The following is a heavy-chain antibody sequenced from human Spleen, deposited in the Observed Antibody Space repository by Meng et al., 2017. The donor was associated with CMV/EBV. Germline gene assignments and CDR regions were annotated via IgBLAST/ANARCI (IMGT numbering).Heavy chain of an antibody. J-gene: IGHJ6*02. CDR3: AREIVLDYYFYGMDV. D-gene: IGHD2-15*01. CDR1: GFTFSSYS. CDR2: ISSSSSYI. Sequence: GESLKISCAASGFTFSSYSMNWVRQAPGKGLEWVSSISSSSSYIYYADSVRGRFTISRDNAKNSLYVQMNSLRAEDTAVYYCAREIVLDYYFYGMDVWGQGTTVPSP. V-gene: IGHV3-21*01.